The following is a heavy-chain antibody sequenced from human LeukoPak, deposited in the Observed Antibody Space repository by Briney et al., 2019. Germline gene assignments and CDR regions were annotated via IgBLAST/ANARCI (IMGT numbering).Heavy chain of an antibody. V-gene: IGHV3-7*01. CDR2: IKQDGSEK. CDR3: ARAHSGSYPGHYFDY. CDR1: GFTFSSYW. D-gene: IGHD1-26*01. J-gene: IGHJ4*02. Sequence: PGGSLRLSCAASGFTFSSYWMSWVRQAPGKGLEWVTNIKQDGSEKYYVDSVKGRFTISRDNAKNSLYLQMNSLRAEDTAVYYCARAHSGSYPGHYFDYWGQGTLVTVSS.